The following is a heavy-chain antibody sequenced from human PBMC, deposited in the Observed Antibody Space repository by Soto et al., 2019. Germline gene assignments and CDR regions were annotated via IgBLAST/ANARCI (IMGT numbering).Heavy chain of an antibody. D-gene: IGHD2-2*01. CDR2: INHSGST. Sequence: QVQLQQWGAGLLKPSETLSLTCAVYGGSFSGYYWSWIRQPPGKGLEWIGEINHSGSTNYNPSLKRRVTISVDTSKNQFSLKLSSVTAADTAVYYCARGRGYCSSTSCYGGFDYWGQGTLVTVSS. CDR1: GGSFSGYY. J-gene: IGHJ4*02. V-gene: IGHV4-34*01. CDR3: ARGRGYCSSTSCYGGFDY.